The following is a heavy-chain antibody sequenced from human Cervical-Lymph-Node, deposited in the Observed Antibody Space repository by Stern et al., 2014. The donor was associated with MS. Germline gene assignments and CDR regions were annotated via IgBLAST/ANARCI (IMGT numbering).Heavy chain of an antibody. J-gene: IGHJ6*02. V-gene: IGHV4-31*03. D-gene: IGHD1-26*01. CDR3: ARGEGTTYEYYYGLDV. Sequence: QVQLQESGPGLLKPSQTLSLTCTVSGDSILTGGFYWNWIRQHPGMRLEWIGYISTSGRSSYNPSLKSRIAISLDTSKSQFSLNLRSVSVADTAVYYCARGEGTTYEYYYGLDVWGQGTTVTVSS. CDR1: GDSILTGGFY. CDR2: ISTSGRS.